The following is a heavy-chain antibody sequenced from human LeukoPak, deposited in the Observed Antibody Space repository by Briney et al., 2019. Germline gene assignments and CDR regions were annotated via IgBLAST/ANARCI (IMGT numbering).Heavy chain of an antibody. CDR2: ISYIGST. Sequence: SETLSLTCAVSADSFSSHYWTWIRQPPGKGLGWVGYISYIGSTNYNPSLKSRVTISIDTSKNQFSLKLSSVTAADTAVYYCARDLVTVTKGFDIWGQGTMVTVSS. J-gene: IGHJ3*02. CDR1: ADSFSSHY. V-gene: IGHV4-59*11. CDR3: ARDLVTVTKGFDI. D-gene: IGHD4-17*01.